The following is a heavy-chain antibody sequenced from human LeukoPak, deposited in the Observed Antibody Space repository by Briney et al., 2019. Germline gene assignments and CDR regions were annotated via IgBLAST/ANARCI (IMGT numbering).Heavy chain of an antibody. CDR2: ITPIDGTA. J-gene: IGHJ4*02. V-gene: IGHV1-69*01. CDR1: GGPFSRCA. Sequence: SVKVSCKASGGPFSRCAFSWVRQAPGQGLEWMGGITPIDGTANFAQKFQGRVTITADESTSTAYMQLSSLRSEDTAVYYCASPVMRGQGTLVTVSS. CDR3: ASPVM.